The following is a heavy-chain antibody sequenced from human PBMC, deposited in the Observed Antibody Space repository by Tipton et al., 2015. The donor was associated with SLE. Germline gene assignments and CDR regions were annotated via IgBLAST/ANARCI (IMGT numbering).Heavy chain of an antibody. J-gene: IGHJ4*02. CDR1: GGSTSTHY. CDR2: IYYSGIT. CDR3: ARALTSAQGFYFES. V-gene: IGHV4-59*11. Sequence: TLSLTCNVSGGSTSTHYWSWIRQAPGKGLEWLGEIYYSGITNYNPSLKSRITMSVDTSKNQFSLKLSSVTAADTAVYYCARALTSAQGFYFESWGQGTLVTVSS. D-gene: IGHD2-2*01.